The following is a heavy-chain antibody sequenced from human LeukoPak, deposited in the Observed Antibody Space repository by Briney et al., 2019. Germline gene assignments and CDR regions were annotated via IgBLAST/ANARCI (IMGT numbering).Heavy chain of an antibody. CDR1: GGSISSGGYY. Sequence: SETLSLTCTVSGGSISSGGYYWSWIRQHPGKGLEWIGYIYYSGSTYYNPSLKSRVTISVDTSKNQFSLKLSSVTAADTAAYYCARVPYDSSGYYLGRSFDYWGQGTLVTVSS. J-gene: IGHJ4*02. CDR2: IYYSGST. V-gene: IGHV4-31*03. D-gene: IGHD3-22*01. CDR3: ARVPYDSSGYYLGRSFDY.